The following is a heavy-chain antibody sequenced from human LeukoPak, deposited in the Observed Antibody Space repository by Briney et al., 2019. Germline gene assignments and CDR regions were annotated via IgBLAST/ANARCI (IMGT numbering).Heavy chain of an antibody. CDR1: GFDFSTYS. CDR3: ARVGRSGWTVDY. Sequence: GGSLRLSCAASGFDFSTYSIDWVRQAPGKGLEWVSYISSSSSSNIYHADSVKGRFTISRDNAKNSLHLQMNGLRAEDTAVYYCARVGRSGWTVDYWGQGTLVTVSS. J-gene: IGHJ4*02. CDR2: ISSSSSSNI. D-gene: IGHD6-19*01. V-gene: IGHV3-48*04.